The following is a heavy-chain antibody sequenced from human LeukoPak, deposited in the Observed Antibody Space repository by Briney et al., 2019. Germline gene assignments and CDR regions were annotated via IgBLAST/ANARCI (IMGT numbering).Heavy chain of an antibody. CDR1: GFTFSSHA. CDR2: ISSNIDST. Sequence: PGGSLRLSCAASGFTFSSHAMSWVRQAPGKGLEWVSSISSNIDSTYYADSVKGRFTISRDNSKNTLYLQMNSLRAEDTAIYYCAKDVSAYSSGNFDYWGQGTLVTVSS. V-gene: IGHV3-23*01. D-gene: IGHD6-25*01. J-gene: IGHJ4*02. CDR3: AKDVSAYSSGNFDY.